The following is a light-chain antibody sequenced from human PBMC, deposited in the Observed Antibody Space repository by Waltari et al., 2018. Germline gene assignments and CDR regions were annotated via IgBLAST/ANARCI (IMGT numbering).Light chain of an antibody. CDR3: QQFHNSWT. J-gene: IGKJ1*01. Sequence: DIQMTQSPSTLSASVGDRVTITCRASQSISTWLPWYQQKPGKAPKLLVYKASLLESGVPLRFSGSGSGTEFTLTISGLQPDDSATYYCQQFHNSWTFGQGTKEEIK. CDR1: QSISTW. V-gene: IGKV1-5*03. CDR2: KAS.